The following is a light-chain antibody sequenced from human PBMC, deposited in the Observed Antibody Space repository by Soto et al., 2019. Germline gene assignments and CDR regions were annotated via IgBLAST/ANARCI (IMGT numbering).Light chain of an antibody. CDR1: SSDVGGYNY. J-gene: IGLJ2*01. CDR3: SSYGGSNNLI. Sequence: QSALTQPPSASGSPGQSVTISCTGTSSDVGGYNYVSWYQQHPGKVPKLMIYEVNKRPSGVPDRFSGSKSGNTASLTVSGLQAEDEADYYCSSYGGSNNLIFGGGTKLNVL. V-gene: IGLV2-8*01. CDR2: EVN.